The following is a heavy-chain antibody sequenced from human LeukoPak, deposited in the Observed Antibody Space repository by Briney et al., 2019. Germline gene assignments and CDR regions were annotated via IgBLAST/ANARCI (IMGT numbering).Heavy chain of an antibody. CDR2: INSDGSST. CDR3: TQGALAAGVNLKNNWFDS. D-gene: IGHD6-13*01. CDR1: GFTFSSYW. J-gene: IGHJ5*01. Sequence: GGSLRLSCAASGFTFSSYWMHWVRQAPGKGLVWVSRINSDGSSTSYADSVKGRFTISRDNAKNTLSLQMNSLRAEDTAVYYCTQGALAAGVNLKNNWFDSWGQGTLVTVSS. V-gene: IGHV3-74*01.